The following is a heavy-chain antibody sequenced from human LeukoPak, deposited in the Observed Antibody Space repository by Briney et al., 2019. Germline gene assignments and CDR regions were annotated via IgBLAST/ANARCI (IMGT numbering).Heavy chain of an antibody. J-gene: IGHJ4*02. CDR2: ISSSSSSI. D-gene: IGHD6-6*01. V-gene: IGHV3-48*01. CDR3: ARGGAARPDY. Sequence: GGSLRLSCAASGFIFSNYGMDWVRQPPGKGLEWVSYISSSSSSIYYADSVKGRFTISRDKAKNSLFLQMNSLRAEDTAVYYCARGGAARPDYWGQGTLVTVSS. CDR1: GFIFSNYG.